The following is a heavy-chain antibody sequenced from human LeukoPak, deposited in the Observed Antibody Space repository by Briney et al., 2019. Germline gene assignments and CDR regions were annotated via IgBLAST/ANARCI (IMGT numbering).Heavy chain of an antibody. CDR2: INPNSGGT. D-gene: IGHD3-10*01. Sequence: ASVKVSCKASGYTFTGYYMHWVRQAPGQGLEWMGWINPNSGGTNYAQKFQGRVTMTRDTSISTAYMELSRLRSDDTAVYYCARDAEYYGSGSYYKYVDYWGQGTLVTVSS. CDR1: GYTFTGYY. J-gene: IGHJ4*02. CDR3: ARDAEYYGSGSYYKYVDY. V-gene: IGHV1-2*02.